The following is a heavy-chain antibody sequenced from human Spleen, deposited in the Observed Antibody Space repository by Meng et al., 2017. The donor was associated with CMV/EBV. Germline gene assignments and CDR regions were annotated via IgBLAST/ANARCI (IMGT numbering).Heavy chain of an antibody. Sequence: SETLSLTCAVSGGSISSSNWWSWVRQPPGKGLEWIGEIYHSGSTNYNPSLKSRVTISVDKSKNQFSLKLSSVTAADTAVYYCVRDLGYCSSTSCYKSDYFDYWGQGTLVTVSS. D-gene: IGHD2-2*02. V-gene: IGHV4-4*02. CDR1: GGSISSSNW. CDR3: VRDLGYCSSTSCYKSDYFDY. J-gene: IGHJ4*02. CDR2: IYHSGST.